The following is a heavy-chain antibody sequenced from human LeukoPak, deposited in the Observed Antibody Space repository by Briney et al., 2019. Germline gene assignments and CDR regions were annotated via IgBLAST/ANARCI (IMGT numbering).Heavy chain of an antibody. CDR2: IYYSGST. V-gene: IGHV4-30-4*08. CDR1: GGSISSGDYY. J-gene: IGHJ6*03. D-gene: IGHD6-19*01. Sequence: SETLSLTCTVSGGSISSGDYYWSWIRQPPGKGLEWIGYIYYSGSTYYNPSLKSRVTISVDTSKNQFSLKLISVTAADTAVYYCASLYRAGYYMDVWGKGTTVTVSS. CDR3: ASLYRAGYYMDV.